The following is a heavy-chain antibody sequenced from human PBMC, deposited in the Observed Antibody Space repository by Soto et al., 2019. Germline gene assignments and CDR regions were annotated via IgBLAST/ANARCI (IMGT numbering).Heavy chain of an antibody. Sequence: VQLKESGPGLVKPADTLSLKGTVSGGSITPYYWSWIRQAPGGGLDWIGYVSYNGNTNYNTSLKSRVSISAHTSKNEFSLKMTSLTAADASIYFCARQQYAVVTAFDVWGQGPMVAVSS. J-gene: IGHJ3*01. CDR1: GGSITPYY. CDR2: VSYNGNT. V-gene: IGHV4-59*07. CDR3: ARQQYAVVTAFDV. D-gene: IGHD2-21*02.